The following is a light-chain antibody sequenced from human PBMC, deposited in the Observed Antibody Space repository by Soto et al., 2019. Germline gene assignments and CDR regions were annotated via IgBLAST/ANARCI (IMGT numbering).Light chain of an antibody. CDR2: DAS. CDR3: LQDYIYPWT. Sequence: DIQMTQSPSTLSASVGDRVAITCRASQSISTYLAWYQQKPGKAPKLLIYDASSLESGVPSRFSGSRSGTDFTLTISSLQPEDFATYYCLQDYIYPWTFGQGTKVDIK. CDR1: QSISTY. J-gene: IGKJ1*01. V-gene: IGKV1-5*01.